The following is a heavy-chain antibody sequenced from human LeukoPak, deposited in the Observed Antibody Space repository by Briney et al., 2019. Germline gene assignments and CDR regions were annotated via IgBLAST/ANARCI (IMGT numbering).Heavy chain of an antibody. CDR1: GFTFSSYW. V-gene: IGHV3-74*01. D-gene: IGHD3-22*01. CDR3: ARDTDYYDSSGDDAFDI. J-gene: IGHJ3*02. Sequence: PGGSLRLSCAASGFTFSSYWMHWVRQAPGKGLVWVSHIKTDGSSTNYAESVKGRFTISRDNAKNTVYLQMNSLRAEDTAVYYCARDTDYYDSSGDDAFDIWGQGTMVTVSS. CDR2: IKTDGSST.